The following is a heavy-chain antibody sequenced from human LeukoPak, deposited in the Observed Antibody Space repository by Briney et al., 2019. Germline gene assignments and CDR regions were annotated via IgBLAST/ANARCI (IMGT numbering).Heavy chain of an antibody. CDR3: ARQLSTASSLYYFDY. CDR2: ISAGGATI. V-gene: IGHV3-23*01. Sequence: GGSLRLSCAASGFTFSTYAMSWVRQAPGKGLEWVSAISAGGATIYYADSVKGRFTISRDNAKNSLYLQMNSLRAEDTAVYYCARQLSTASSLYYFDYWGQGTLVTVSS. CDR1: GFTFSTYA. D-gene: IGHD5-24*01. J-gene: IGHJ4*02.